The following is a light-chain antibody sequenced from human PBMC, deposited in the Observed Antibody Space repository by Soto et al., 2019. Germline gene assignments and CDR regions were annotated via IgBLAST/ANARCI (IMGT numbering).Light chain of an antibody. V-gene: IGKV1-39*01. CDR1: QSISSH. CDR3: QQSYSSPFT. CDR2: AAS. Sequence: DLQMTQSPSSLSASVGDRVTITCRASQSISSHLNWYQQKPGKAPKVLIYAASSLQGGVPSRFSGSGSGTDFTLTIKSLQPEDFATYYCQQSYSSPFTFGPGTKVDIK. J-gene: IGKJ3*01.